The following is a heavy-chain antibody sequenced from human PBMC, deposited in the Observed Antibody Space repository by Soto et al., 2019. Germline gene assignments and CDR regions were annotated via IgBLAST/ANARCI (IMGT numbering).Heavy chain of an antibody. CDR1: GFTFSSYA. CDR2: ISSNGGST. Sequence: SCSASGFTFSSYAMHWVRQAPGKGLEYVSAISSNGGSTYYADSVKGRFTISRDNSKNTLYLQMSSLRAEDTAVYYCVKEDYYDSSGPSDYWGQGTLVTVSS. CDR3: VKEDYYDSSGPSDY. D-gene: IGHD3-22*01. J-gene: IGHJ4*02. V-gene: IGHV3-64D*06.